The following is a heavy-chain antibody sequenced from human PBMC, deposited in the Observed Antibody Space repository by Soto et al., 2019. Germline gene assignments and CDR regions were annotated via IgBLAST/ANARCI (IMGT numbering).Heavy chain of an antibody. D-gene: IGHD4-4*01. CDR1: EGNIEDFA. CDR3: AKGLDLTVTAAVDY. CDR2: ISWNSGSI. V-gene: IGHV3-9*01. Sequence: LRYAACEGNIEDFAVRCVRQKKGKGLEWVSGISWNSGSIGYADSVKGRFTISRDNAKNSLYLQMNSLRAEDTALYYCAKGLDLTVTAAVDYWGQGTLVTVSS. J-gene: IGHJ4*02.